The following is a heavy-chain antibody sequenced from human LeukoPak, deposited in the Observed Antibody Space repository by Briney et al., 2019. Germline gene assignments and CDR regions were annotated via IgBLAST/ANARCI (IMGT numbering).Heavy chain of an antibody. Sequence: SVKVSCKASGGTFSSYTISWVQQAPGQGLEWMGRIIPILGIANYAQKFQGRVTITADKSTSTAYMELSSLRSEDTAVYYCAREKGAIQLWFDGAFDIWGQGTMVTVSS. CDR3: AREKGAIQLWFDGAFDI. CDR1: GGTFSSYT. V-gene: IGHV1-69*04. CDR2: IIPILGIA. D-gene: IGHD5-18*01. J-gene: IGHJ3*02.